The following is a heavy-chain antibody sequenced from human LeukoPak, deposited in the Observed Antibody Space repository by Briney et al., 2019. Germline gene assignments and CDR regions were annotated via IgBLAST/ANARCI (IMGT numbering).Heavy chain of an antibody. CDR3: ARGFLATY. CDR2: INHSGST. CDR1: GGSFSGYY. D-gene: IGHD5-12*01. V-gene: IGHV4-34*01. Sequence: SETLSLTCAVYGGSFSGYYWSWIRQPPGKGLEWIGEINHSGSTNYNPSLKSRVTISVDTSKNQFSLKLSSVTAADTAVCYCARGFLATYWGQGTLVTVSS. J-gene: IGHJ4*02.